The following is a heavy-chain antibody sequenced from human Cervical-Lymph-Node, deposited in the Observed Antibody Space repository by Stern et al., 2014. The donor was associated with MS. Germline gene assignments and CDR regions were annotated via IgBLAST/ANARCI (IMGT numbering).Heavy chain of an antibody. V-gene: IGHV1-2*04. CDR3: ARDLLYYDSSGYPRGYYYYGMDV. J-gene: IGHJ6*02. D-gene: IGHD3-22*01. CDR1: GYTFTGYY. CDR2: INPNSGGT. Sequence: QVQLVQSGAEVKKPGASGKVSCKASGYTFTGYYMHWVRQAPGQGLEWMGWINPNSGGTNYAQKFQGWVTMTRDTSISTAYMELSRLRSDDTAVYYCARDLLYYDSSGYPRGYYYYGMDVWGQGTTVTVSS.